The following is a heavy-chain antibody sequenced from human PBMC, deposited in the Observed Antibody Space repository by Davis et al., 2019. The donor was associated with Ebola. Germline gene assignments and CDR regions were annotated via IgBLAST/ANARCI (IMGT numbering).Heavy chain of an antibody. J-gene: IGHJ4*02. CDR2: INHSGST. D-gene: IGHD3-16*02. Sequence: SETLSLTCTVSGGSISSYYWSWIRQPPGKGLEWIGEINHSGSTNYNPSPKSRVTISVDTSKNQFSLKLSSVTAADTAVYYCARGRGIWGSYRLDYWGQGTLVTVSS. CDR3: ARGRGIWGSYRLDY. V-gene: IGHV4-34*01. CDR1: GGSISSYY.